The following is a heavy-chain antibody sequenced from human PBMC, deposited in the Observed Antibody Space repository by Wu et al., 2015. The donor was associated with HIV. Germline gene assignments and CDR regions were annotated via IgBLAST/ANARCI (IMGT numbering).Heavy chain of an antibody. D-gene: IGHD6-6*01. CDR3: ARERDSSSSGIAY. CDR1: GGTFSSRA. CDR2: IIPIFDRI. J-gene: IGHJ4*02. Sequence: QVQLVQSGAEVKKPGSSVKVSCKASGGTFSSRAISWVRQAPGQGLDWMGRIIPIFDRIHYAQKFQGRVTITADESTSTAYMELSSLRSEDTAVYYCARERDSSSSGIAYWGQGTLVTVSS. V-gene: IGHV1-69*13.